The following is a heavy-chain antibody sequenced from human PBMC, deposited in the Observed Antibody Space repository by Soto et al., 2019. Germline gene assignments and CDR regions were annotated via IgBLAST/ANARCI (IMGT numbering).Heavy chain of an antibody. V-gene: IGHV1-24*01. CDR3: ATVPVFCSGSACWFDP. Sequence: ASVKVSCKVSGYTLTELSMHWVRQAPGKGLEWMGGFDPEDGETIYAQKFQGRVTMTEDTSTDTAYMELSSLRSEDTAVYYCATVPVFCSGSACWFDPWGQGTLVTVSS. CDR1: GYTLTELS. D-gene: IGHD3-10*02. J-gene: IGHJ5*02. CDR2: FDPEDGET.